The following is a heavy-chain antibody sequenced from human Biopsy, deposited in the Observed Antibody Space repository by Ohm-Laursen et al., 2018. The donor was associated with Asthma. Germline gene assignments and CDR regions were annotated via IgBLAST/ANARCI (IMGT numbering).Heavy chain of an antibody. J-gene: IGHJ4*02. V-gene: IGHV3-53*01. CDR1: GFAVSRDH. Sequence: SLRLSCAASGFAVSRDHMFWVRQAPGKGLEWVSVIYSGGTSHTADSVRGRFTISRDYSKNTLYLQMHSLRAEDTAAYYCARGDSSNWSHYYFDYWGQGTLATVSS. CDR2: IYSGGTS. D-gene: IGHD3-22*01. CDR3: ARGDSSNWSHYYFDY.